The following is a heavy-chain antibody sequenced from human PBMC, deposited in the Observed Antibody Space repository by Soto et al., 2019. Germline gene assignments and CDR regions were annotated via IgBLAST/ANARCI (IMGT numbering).Heavy chain of an antibody. CDR3: ARDRGYSYGFDY. D-gene: IGHD5-18*01. CDR2: ISYDGSNK. Sequence: PGGSLRLSCAASGFTFSSYAMHWVRQAPGKGLEWVAVISYDGSNKYYADSVKGRFTISRDNSKNTLYLQMNSLRAEDTAVYYCARDRGYSYGFDYWGQGT. V-gene: IGHV3-30-3*01. J-gene: IGHJ4*02. CDR1: GFTFSSYA.